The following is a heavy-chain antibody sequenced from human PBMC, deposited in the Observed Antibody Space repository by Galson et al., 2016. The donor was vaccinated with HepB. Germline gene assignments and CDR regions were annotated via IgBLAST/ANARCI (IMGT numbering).Heavy chain of an antibody. CDR2: IYWEGGK. Sequence: PALVKPTQTLTLTCTFSGFSLNTSGVGVGWVRQPPGKALEWLALIYWEGGKHHRPSLGDRLTIARGTSGDQVILTMTKMDPVDTATYYRAHRITVFGVVTWFGPWGQGTPVTVSS. CDR3: AHRITVFGVVTWFGP. CDR1: GFSLNTSGVG. D-gene: IGHD3-3*01. J-gene: IGHJ5*02. V-gene: IGHV2-5*02.